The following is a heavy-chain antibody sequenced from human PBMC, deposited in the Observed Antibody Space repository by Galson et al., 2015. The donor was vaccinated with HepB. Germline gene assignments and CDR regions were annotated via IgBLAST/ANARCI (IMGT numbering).Heavy chain of an antibody. J-gene: IGHJ6*02. V-gene: IGHV1-2*04. CDR3: ARDTAMVRGEDDGMDV. CDR1: GYTFTGYY. D-gene: IGHD5-18*01. CDR2: INPNSGGT. Sequence: SVKVSCKASGYTFTGYYMHWVRQAPGQGLEWMGWINPNSGGTNYAQKFQGWVTMTRDTSISTAYMELSRLRSDDTAVYYCARDTAMVRGEDDGMDVWGQGTTVTVSS.